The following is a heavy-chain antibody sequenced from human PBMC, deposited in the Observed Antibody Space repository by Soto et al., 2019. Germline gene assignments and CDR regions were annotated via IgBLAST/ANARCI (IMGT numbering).Heavy chain of an antibody. V-gene: IGHV3-30*18. J-gene: IGHJ4*02. CDR3: AKEGRYGEYVDY. Sequence: GGSLRLSCVASGFTFSSYGMHWVRQARGKGLEWVAVIPDDGNNKYYADSVKGRFTISRDNSKNKLYLQMNGLRAEDTAVYYCAKEGRYGEYVDYWGQGT. CDR1: GFTFSSYG. D-gene: IGHD4-17*01. CDR2: IPDDGNNK.